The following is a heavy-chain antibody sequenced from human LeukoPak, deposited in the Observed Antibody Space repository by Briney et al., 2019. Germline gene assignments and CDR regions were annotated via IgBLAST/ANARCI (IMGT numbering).Heavy chain of an antibody. D-gene: IGHD2-15*01. Sequence: ASVRVSCKASGYAFTTNYIHWVRQAPGQGGEWMGTINPSVGSTTYVQRFQGRVTMTRDTSTTTVYMDLSSLTSEDTAIYYCAKGYCTGASCYVLDSWGQGTLVTVSS. J-gene: IGHJ4*02. V-gene: IGHV1-46*01. CDR3: AKGYCTGASCYVLDS. CDR2: INPSVGST. CDR1: GYAFTTNY.